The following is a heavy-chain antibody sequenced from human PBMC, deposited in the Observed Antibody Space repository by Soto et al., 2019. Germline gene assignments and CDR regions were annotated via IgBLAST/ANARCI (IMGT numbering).Heavy chain of an antibody. V-gene: IGHV4-59*01. D-gene: IGHD6-13*01. CDR3: ARVAAARHWFDP. J-gene: IGHJ5*02. Sequence: QVRLQESGPGLVKPSETLSLTCSVSGGSLKNYFWSWIRQFPGGGLEWIGYIYYIGTTYYNPSLQSRVAMSVDTSKNQFSLNVTSVTAADTAIYYCARVAAARHWFDPWGQGTLVTVSP. CDR2: IYYIGTT. CDR1: GGSLKNYF.